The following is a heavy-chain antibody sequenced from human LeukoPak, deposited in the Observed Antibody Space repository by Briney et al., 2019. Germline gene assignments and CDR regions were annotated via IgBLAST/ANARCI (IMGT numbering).Heavy chain of an antibody. CDR1: GLTLSGAA. CDR3: AKAVGGRLAP. CDR2: ITRPGSST. Sequence: GGSLRLSCSASGLTLSGAASTWVRQAPGKGLEWVSTITRPGSSTYYSDSVKGRFTISRDSARNTLFLQMNGLRLDDSAIYYCAKAVGGRLAPWGQRALVTVSS. J-gene: IGHJ5*02. D-gene: IGHD1-26*01. V-gene: IGHV3-23*01.